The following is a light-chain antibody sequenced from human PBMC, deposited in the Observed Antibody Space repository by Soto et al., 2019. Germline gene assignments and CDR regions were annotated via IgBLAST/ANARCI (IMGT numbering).Light chain of an antibody. J-gene: IGKJ5*01. V-gene: IGKV3-20*01. Sequence: TQSPATLSLSLGERATLSCRASHTISTNLAWYQQKAGQAPRLLIYGASSRATGVPDRFSGSGSAADSTPPFTRLEPKDFALYYCKHHATSPRTCGQGTRL. CDR2: GAS. CDR1: HTISTN. CDR3: KHHATSPRT.